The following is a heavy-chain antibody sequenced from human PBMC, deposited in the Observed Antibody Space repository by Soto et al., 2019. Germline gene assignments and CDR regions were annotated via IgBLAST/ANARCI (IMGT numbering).Heavy chain of an antibody. CDR2: ISGSGGST. J-gene: IGHJ6*02. CDR3: AKIQVYDSSGYSPEFAGARRGGHHQHPNYYYYGMDV. Sequence: EVQLLESGGGLVQPGGSLRLSCAASGFTFSSYAMSWVRQAPGKGLEWVSAISGSGGSTYYADSVKGRFTISRDNSKNTLYLQMNSLRAEDTAVYYCAKIQVYDSSGYSPEFAGARRGGHHQHPNYYYYGMDVWGQGTTVTVSS. CDR1: GFTFSSYA. V-gene: IGHV3-23*01. D-gene: IGHD3-22*01.